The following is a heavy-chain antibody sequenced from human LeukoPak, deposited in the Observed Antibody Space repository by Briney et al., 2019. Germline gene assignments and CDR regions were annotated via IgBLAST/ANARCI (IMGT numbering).Heavy chain of an antibody. CDR2: IYPGDSDT. V-gene: IGHV5-51*01. CDR3: ARQGFSGGSYYYYYGMDV. D-gene: IGHD1-26*01. J-gene: IGHJ6*02. CDR1: GYSFTSYW. Sequence: GESLKISCKGSGYSFTSYWIGWVRQMPGKGLEWMGIIYPGDSDTRYSPSFQGQVTISADKSISTAYLQWSSLKASDTAMYYCARQGFSGGSYYYYYGMDVWGQGTTVTVSS.